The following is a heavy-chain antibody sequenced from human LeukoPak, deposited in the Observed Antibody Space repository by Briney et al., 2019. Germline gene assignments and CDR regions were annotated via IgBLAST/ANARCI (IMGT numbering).Heavy chain of an antibody. D-gene: IGHD3-22*01. J-gene: IGHJ4*02. CDR2: IYHSGST. CDR3: ARNRYYDSSGFAFDY. CDR1: GYSISSGYY. V-gene: IGHV4-38-2*02. Sequence: SETLSLTCTVSGYSISSGYYWGWIRQPPGKGLEWIGSIYHSGSTYYNPSLKSRVTISGDTSKNQFSLKLSSVTAADTAVYYCARNRYYDSSGFAFDYWGQGTLVTVSS.